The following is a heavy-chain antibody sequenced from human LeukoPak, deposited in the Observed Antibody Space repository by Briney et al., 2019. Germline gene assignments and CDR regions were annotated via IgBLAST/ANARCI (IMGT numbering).Heavy chain of an antibody. J-gene: IGHJ2*01. Sequence: SETLSLTCAVYGGSFSGYYWSWVRQPPGKGLEWIGEIYHSGSTNYNPSLKSRVTISVDKSKNQFSLKLSSVTAADTAVYYCAREPAAGTELFHWYFDLWGRGTLVTVSS. V-gene: IGHV4-34*01. D-gene: IGHD6-13*01. CDR2: IYHSGST. CDR1: GGSFSGYY. CDR3: AREPAAGTELFHWYFDL.